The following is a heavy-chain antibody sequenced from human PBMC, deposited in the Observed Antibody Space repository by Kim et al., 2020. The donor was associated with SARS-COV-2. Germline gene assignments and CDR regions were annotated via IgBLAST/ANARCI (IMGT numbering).Heavy chain of an antibody. CDR1: GFTFSSYA. Sequence: GGSLRLSCAASGFTFSSYAMHWVRQAPGKGLEWVAVISYDGSNKYYADSVKGRFTISRDNSKNTLYLQMNSLRAEDTAVYYCARDNIVATITSYYYGMDVWGQGTTVTVSS. J-gene: IGHJ6*02. CDR2: ISYDGSNK. D-gene: IGHD5-12*01. V-gene: IGHV3-30*04. CDR3: ARDNIVATITSYYYGMDV.